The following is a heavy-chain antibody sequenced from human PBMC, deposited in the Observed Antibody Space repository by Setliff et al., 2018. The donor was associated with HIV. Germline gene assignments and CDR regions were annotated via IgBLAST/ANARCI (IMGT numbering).Heavy chain of an antibody. V-gene: IGHV1-18*01. CDR2: ISVYNDNT. J-gene: IGHJ3*02. CDR1: GYIFTNYG. CDR3: TRDRAPYYYDSSGYIDAFDM. Sequence: ASVKVSCKASGYIFTNYGLSWVRQAPGQGLEWMGWISVYNDNTNYAQKFQGRVTMTTDTSTSTAYVEMRGLRSNDTAVYYCTRDRAPYYYDSSGYIDAFDMWGQGTTVTVSS. D-gene: IGHD3-22*01.